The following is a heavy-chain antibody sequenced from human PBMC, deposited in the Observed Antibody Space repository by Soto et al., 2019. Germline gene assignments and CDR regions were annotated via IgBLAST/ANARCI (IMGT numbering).Heavy chain of an antibody. CDR3: ATFDIVATILWFDP. Sequence: RASVKVSCKVSGYTLTELSMHWVRLAPGKGLEWMGGFDPEDGETIYAQKFQGRVTMTEDTSTDTAYMELSSLRSEDTAVYYCATFDIVATILWFDPWGQGTLVTVSS. D-gene: IGHD5-12*01. J-gene: IGHJ5*02. V-gene: IGHV1-24*01. CDR1: GYTLTELS. CDR2: FDPEDGET.